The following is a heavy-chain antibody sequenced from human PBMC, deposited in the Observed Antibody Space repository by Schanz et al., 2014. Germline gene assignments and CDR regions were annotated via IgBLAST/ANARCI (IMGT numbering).Heavy chain of an antibody. CDR1: GFTFSDYY. CDR2: IKQDGIKK. J-gene: IGHJ4*02. D-gene: IGHD3-3*01. Sequence: VQLVESGGGLVKPGGSLRLSCAASGFTFSDYYMSWIRQAPGKGLEWVANIKQDGIKKSYVDSVKGRLTISRDNAKNSLYLQMNSLTADDTAVYYCARDKGGYYPFDYWGRGTLVTVSS. V-gene: IGHV3-7*01. CDR3: ARDKGGYYPFDY.